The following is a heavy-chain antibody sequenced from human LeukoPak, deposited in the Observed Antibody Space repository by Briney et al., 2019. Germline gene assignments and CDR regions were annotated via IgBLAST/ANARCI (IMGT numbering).Heavy chain of an antibody. V-gene: IGHV3-53*01. J-gene: IGHJ4*02. CDR2: IYSGGST. Sequence: GGSLRLSCAASGFTVSSNCMSWVRQAPGKGLEWVSVIYSGGSTYYADSVKGRFTISRDNSKNTLYLQLNSLRAEDTAVYYCARAKITMIYDYWGQGTLVTVSS. D-gene: IGHD3-22*01. CDR3: ARAKITMIYDY. CDR1: GFTVSSNC.